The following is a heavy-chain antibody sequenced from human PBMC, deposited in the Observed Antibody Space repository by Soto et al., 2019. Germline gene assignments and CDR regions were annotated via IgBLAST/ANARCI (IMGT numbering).Heavy chain of an antibody. CDR3: ARGLITFGGVIAFDY. J-gene: IGHJ4*02. CDR1: GGSFSGYY. Sequence: ETLSLTCAVYGGSFSGYYWSWIRQPPGKGLEWIGEINHSGSTNYNPSLKSRVTISVDTSKNQFSLKLSSVTAADTAVYYCARGLITFGGVIAFDYWGQGTLVTVSS. CDR2: INHSGST. D-gene: IGHD3-16*02. V-gene: IGHV4-34*01.